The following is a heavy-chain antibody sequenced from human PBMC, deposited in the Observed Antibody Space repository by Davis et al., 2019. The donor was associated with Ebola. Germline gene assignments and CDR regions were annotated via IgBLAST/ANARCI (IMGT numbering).Heavy chain of an antibody. CDR3: AEQQLLD. CDR1: GFTFSSYS. D-gene: IGHD6-13*01. Sequence: GESLKISCAASGFTFSSYSMNWVRQAPGKGLEWVSYISSSSSTIYYADSVKGRFTISRDNAKNSLSLQMNSLRDEDTAVYYCAEQQLLDWGQGTLVTVSS. J-gene: IGHJ4*02. CDR2: ISSSSSTI. V-gene: IGHV3-48*02.